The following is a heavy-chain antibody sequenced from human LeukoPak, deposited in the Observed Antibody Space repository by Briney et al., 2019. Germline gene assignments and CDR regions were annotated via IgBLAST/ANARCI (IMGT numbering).Heavy chain of an antibody. CDR3: ARDGNWGSLRGALDI. J-gene: IGHJ3*02. D-gene: IGHD7-27*01. CDR1: GYTFTVYY. CDR2: INPNSGGS. V-gene: IGHV1-2*02. Sequence: GASVKVSCKASGYTFTVYYLHWVRQAPGQGLEWMGWINPNSGGSNYAQKFQGRVTMTRDTSISTAYMELSRLRSDDTAVYYCARDGNWGSLRGALDIWGQGTIVTVSS.